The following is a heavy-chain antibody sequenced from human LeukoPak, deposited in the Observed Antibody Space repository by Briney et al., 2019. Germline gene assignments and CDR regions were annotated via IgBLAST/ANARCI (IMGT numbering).Heavy chain of an antibody. Sequence: PSETLSLTCTVSGGSISYYYWSWIRQPPGKGLEWIGYIYYSGSTNYNPSLKSRVTISVDTSKNQLSLKLSSVTAADTAVYYCARHPDSSVTHRGAFDIWGQGTMVTVSS. J-gene: IGHJ3*02. CDR1: GGSISYYY. D-gene: IGHD6-19*01. CDR3: ARHPDSSVTHRGAFDI. CDR2: IYYSGST. V-gene: IGHV4-59*08.